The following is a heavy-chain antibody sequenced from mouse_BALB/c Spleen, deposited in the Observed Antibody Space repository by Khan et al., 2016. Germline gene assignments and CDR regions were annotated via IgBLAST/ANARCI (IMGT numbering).Heavy chain of an antibody. Sequence: QVQLQQSGAELVKPGASVKLSCKASGYTFTSYYMYWVKQRPGQGLEWIGEINPSNGDTNFNERFKSKATLPVDKSSSTTYMQFSSLTSENSAVYSCTRAGYDYPFAYWGQGTLVTVSA. J-gene: IGHJ3*01. V-gene: IGHV1S81*02. CDR1: GYTFTSYY. CDR3: TRAGYDYPFAY. CDR2: INPSNGDT. D-gene: IGHD2-4*01.